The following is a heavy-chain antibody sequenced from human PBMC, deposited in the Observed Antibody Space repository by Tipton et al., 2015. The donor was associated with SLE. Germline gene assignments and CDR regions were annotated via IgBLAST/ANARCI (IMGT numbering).Heavy chain of an antibody. CDR3: ARSPTRDFHFDY. D-gene: IGHD3-10*01. V-gene: IGHV4-59*08. J-gene: IGHJ4*02. CDR2: IYYSGST. CDR1: GGSISSYY. Sequence: TLSLTCTVSGGSISSYYWSWIRQPPGKGLEWIGYIYYSGSTNYNPSLKSRVTISVDTSKNQFSLRLSSVTAADTAVYFCARSPTRDFHFDYWGQGTLVTVSA.